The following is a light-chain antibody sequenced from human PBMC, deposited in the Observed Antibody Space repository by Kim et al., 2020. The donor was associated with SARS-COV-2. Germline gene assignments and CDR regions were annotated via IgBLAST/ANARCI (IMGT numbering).Light chain of an antibody. CDR3: QQRSNWPLLT. Sequence: FSPGDSATLSCRARRSVSSYLAWYQQNPGQAPRLLIYDASNKATGIPARFSGSGSGTDFTLTISSLEPEDFAVYYCQQRSNWPLLTFGGGTKLEIK. CDR1: RSVSSY. V-gene: IGKV3-11*01. J-gene: IGKJ4*01. CDR2: DAS.